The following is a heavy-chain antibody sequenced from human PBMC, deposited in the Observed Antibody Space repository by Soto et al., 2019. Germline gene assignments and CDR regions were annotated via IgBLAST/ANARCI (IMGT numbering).Heavy chain of an antibody. Sequence: QVPLVQSGAEVKKPGASVKVSCKASGYTFTSYDINWVRQATGQGLEWMGWMNPNSGNTGYAQKFQGRVTMTRNTSISTAYMELSSLRSEDTAVYYCARGTTGRRTAMVSYYFDYWGQGTLVTVSS. J-gene: IGHJ4*02. V-gene: IGHV1-8*01. CDR1: GYTFTSYD. CDR2: MNPNSGNT. D-gene: IGHD5-18*01. CDR3: ARGTTGRRTAMVSYYFDY.